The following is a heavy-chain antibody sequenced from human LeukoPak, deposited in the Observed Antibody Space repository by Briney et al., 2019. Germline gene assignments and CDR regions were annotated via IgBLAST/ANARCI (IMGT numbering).Heavy chain of an antibody. CDR3: ARGSYDSSGYYYAPREYYFDY. Sequence: SEALSLTCAVYGGSFSGYYWSWIRQPPGKGLEWIGEINHSGSANYNPSLKSRVTISVDTSKNQFSLKLSSVTAADTAVYYCARGSYDSSGYYYAPREYYFDYWGQGTLVTVSS. V-gene: IGHV4-34*01. CDR1: GGSFSGYY. CDR2: INHSGSA. J-gene: IGHJ4*02. D-gene: IGHD3-22*01.